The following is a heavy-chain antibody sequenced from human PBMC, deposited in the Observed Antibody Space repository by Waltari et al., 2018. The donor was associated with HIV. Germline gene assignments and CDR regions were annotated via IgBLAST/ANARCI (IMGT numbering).Heavy chain of an antibody. CDR2: IYHSGST. Sequence: QVQLQESGPGLVKPSETLPPTCTVSGGSISSHYWSWIRQPPGKGLEWIGYIYHSGSTTYYPSLMSRVTISVDTSNNEFSRRLGSVTAPDTAVYYCARGAALDYWGQGTLITVSS. CDR3: ARGAALDY. J-gene: IGHJ4*02. V-gene: IGHV4-59*11. D-gene: IGHD6-6*01. CDR1: GGSISSHY.